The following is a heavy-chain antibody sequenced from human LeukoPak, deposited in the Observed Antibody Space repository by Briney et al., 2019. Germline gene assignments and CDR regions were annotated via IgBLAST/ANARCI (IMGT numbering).Heavy chain of an antibody. CDR2: IKSKTDGGTT. CDR1: GFTFSNAW. Sequence: GGSLRLSCAASGFTFSNAWMSWVRQAPGKGLEWVGRIKSKTDGGTTDYAAPVKGRFTISRDDSKNTLYLQMNSLKTEDTAVYYCTTVSGSYTYGWFDPWGQGTLVTVSS. CDR3: TTVSGSYTYGWFDP. J-gene: IGHJ5*02. V-gene: IGHV3-15*01. D-gene: IGHD1-26*01.